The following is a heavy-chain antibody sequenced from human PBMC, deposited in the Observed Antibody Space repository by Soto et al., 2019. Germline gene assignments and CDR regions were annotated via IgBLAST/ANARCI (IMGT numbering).Heavy chain of an antibody. CDR2: IFPVDSEA. V-gene: IGHV5-51*01. CDR1: GDSFGSHW. D-gene: IGHD3-10*01. Sequence: GESLKISCKVSGDSFGSHWIGWVRQLPGKGLEWMGSIFPVDSEARYSPALKGHVTLSVDKSVSTAYLQWTSLKASDTAMYYCVRFFATSFYYGWGSYYNNYNGRDVGGHGKTVTVSS. CDR3: VRFFATSFYYGWGSYYNNYNGRDV. J-gene: IGHJ6*02.